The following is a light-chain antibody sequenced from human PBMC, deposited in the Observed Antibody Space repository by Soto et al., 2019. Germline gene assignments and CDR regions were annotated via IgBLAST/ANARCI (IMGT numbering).Light chain of an antibody. CDR2: GAS. CDR1: QSVSCSY. V-gene: IGKV3-20*01. CDR3: HQYGTSPRT. J-gene: IGKJ1*01. Sequence: EIVLTQSPGTLSLSAGERATLYCRASQSVSCSYLAWYQQKPGQAPRLLIYGASSRATGIPDRFSGSGSGTDFTLTISRLEPEDFAVYYCHQYGTSPRTFGQGTNVEI.